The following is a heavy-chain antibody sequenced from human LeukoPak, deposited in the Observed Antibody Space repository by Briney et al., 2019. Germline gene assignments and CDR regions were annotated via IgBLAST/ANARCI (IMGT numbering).Heavy chain of an antibody. V-gene: IGHV1-2*02. Sequence: ASVKVSCRASGYTFTCYYMHWVRQAPGQGLEWMGWINPNSGGTNYEQKFQGRGIMTRDTSISTAYMELSRLRSDDTAVYYCARRLWFGEVIDYWGQGTLVTVSS. J-gene: IGHJ4*02. CDR3: ARRLWFGEVIDY. D-gene: IGHD3-10*01. CDR1: GYTFTCYY. CDR2: INPNSGGT.